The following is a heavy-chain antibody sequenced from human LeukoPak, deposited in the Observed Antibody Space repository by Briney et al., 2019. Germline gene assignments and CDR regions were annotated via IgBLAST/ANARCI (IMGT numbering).Heavy chain of an antibody. V-gene: IGHV4-30-4*01. J-gene: IGHJ4*02. Sequence: SETLSLTCTVSGGSISSGASYWSWIRQPPGKGLEYIGYIYYSGSTYYNPSLKSRLTISVDTSNNQFSLRLSSVTAADTAVYYCAREWYSSGFDYWGQGTLVTVSS. CDR3: AREWYSSGFDY. D-gene: IGHD6-19*01. CDR2: IYYSGST. CDR1: GGSISSGASY.